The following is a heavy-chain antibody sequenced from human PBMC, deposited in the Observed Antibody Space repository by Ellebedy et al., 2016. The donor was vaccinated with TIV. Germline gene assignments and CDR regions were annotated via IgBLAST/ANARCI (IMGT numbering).Heavy chain of an antibody. J-gene: IGHJ6*03. CDR3: ARYSRGAPFADYLYFMDV. CDR1: GFAYGGFA. D-gene: IGHD3-10*01. V-gene: IGHV3-21*01. CDR2: LSYNGGEV. Sequence: GESLKISCAASGFAYGGFAMNWVRQAPGKGLESVSSLSYNGGEVFYADSVKGRFTISRDNAMNSLYLHINSLRAEDTAVYYCARYSRGAPFADYLYFMDVWGKGITVIVSS.